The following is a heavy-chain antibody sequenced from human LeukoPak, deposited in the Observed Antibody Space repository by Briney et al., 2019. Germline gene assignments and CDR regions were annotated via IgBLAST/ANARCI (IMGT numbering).Heavy chain of an antibody. CDR3: AREMTIITYSFDS. V-gene: IGHV3-23*01. CDR2: ISETGGII. CDR1: GFTFSNYA. J-gene: IGHJ4*02. D-gene: IGHD5-24*01. Sequence: PGGSLGLSCAPSGFTFSNYAMSWVRQAPGKGLEWVSAISETGGIIHYADSVRGRFIISRDNSKNTLYLQMNSLRAEDTAVYYCAREMTIITYSFDSWGQGTLVTVSS.